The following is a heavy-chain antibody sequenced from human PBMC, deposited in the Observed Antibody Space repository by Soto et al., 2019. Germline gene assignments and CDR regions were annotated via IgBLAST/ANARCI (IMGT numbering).Heavy chain of an antibody. V-gene: IGHV3-23*01. D-gene: IGHD2-2*01. J-gene: IGHJ3*02. CDR1: GFTFNNYA. CDR3: LSSTSCYLFQPADAFDI. Sequence: PGGSLRLSCAASGFTFNNYAMNWVRQAPGRGLEWVSIISPNGDSTYYADSVKGRFTISRDNSKNTLYLQMHSLRAEDTALYYCLSSTSCYLFQPADAFDIWGQGTMVTVSS. CDR2: ISPNGDST.